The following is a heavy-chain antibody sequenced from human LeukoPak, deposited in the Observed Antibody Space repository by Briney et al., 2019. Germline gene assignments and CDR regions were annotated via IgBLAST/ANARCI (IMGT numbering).Heavy chain of an antibody. V-gene: IGHV4-38-2*02. J-gene: IGHJ4*02. CDR3: ARHSGWYFGY. CDR2: IYHSGST. Sequence: SETLSLTCTVSGYSISSGYYWGWIRQPPGKGLEWIGSIYHSGSTYYNPSLKSRVTISVDTSKNQFSLKLSSVTAADTAVYYCARHSGWYFGYWGQGTLVTVSS. D-gene: IGHD6-19*01. CDR1: GYSISSGYY.